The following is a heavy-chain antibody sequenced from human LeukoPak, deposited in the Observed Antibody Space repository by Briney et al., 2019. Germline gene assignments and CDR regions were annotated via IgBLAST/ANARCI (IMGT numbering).Heavy chain of an antibody. CDR2: ISAYNGNT. Sequence: GASVKVSCKASGYTFTSYGISWVRQAPGQGLEWMGWISAYNGNTNYAQKLQGRVTMTTDTSTGTAYMELRSLRSDDTAVYYCARDGYCSSTSCYADYYYYGMDVWGKGTTVTVSS. CDR3: ARDGYCSSTSCYADYYYYGMDV. J-gene: IGHJ6*04. D-gene: IGHD2-2*01. CDR1: GYTFTSYG. V-gene: IGHV1-18*04.